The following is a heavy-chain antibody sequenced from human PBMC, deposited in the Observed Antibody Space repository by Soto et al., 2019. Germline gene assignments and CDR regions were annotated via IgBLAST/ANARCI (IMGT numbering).Heavy chain of an antibody. Sequence: QVQLVQSGAEVKKPGASVKVSCKASGYTFTSYGFSWVRQAPGQGLEWMGWISANNGNTNYAQKLQGRVTMTTDTSTSTANMELRSLRSDDTAVYYCARERGSDALDYWGQGTLVTVSS. V-gene: IGHV1-18*01. CDR1: GYTFTSYG. J-gene: IGHJ4*02. CDR3: ARERGSDALDY. CDR2: ISANNGNT. D-gene: IGHD3-16*01.